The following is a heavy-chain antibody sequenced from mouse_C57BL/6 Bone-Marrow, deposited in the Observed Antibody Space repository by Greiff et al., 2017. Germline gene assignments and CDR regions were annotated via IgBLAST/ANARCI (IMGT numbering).Heavy chain of an antibody. CDR2: ISSGGDYL. Sequence: EVKVEESGEGLVKPGGSLKLSCAASGFTFSSYAMSWVRQTPEKRLEWVAYISSGGDYLYYADTVKGRFTISRDNARNTLYLQMSSLKSEDTAMYYCTRDARTTARRRFAYWGQGTLVTVSA. V-gene: IGHV5-9-1*02. J-gene: IGHJ3*01. D-gene: IGHD1-2*01. CDR3: TRDARTTARRRFAY. CDR1: GFTFSSYA.